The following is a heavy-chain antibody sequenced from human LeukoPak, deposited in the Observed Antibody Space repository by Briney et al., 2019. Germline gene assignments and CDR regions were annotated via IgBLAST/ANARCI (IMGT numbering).Heavy chain of an antibody. CDR1: GFTFDDYA. D-gene: IGHD3-10*01. Sequence: RSGGSLRLSCAASGFTFDDYAMHWVRHAPGKGLEWVSLISWDGGSTYYADSVKGRFTISRDNSKNSLYLQMNSLRAEDTALHYCAKARGMDVWGKGTTVAVSS. V-gene: IGHV3-43D*03. CDR2: ISWDGGST. CDR3: AKARGMDV. J-gene: IGHJ6*04.